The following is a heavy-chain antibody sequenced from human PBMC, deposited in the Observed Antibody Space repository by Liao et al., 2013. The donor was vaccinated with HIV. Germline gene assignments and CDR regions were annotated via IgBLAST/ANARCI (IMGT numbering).Heavy chain of an antibody. V-gene: IGHV4-34*01. D-gene: IGHD3-16*01. J-gene: IGHJ4*02. Sequence: QQWGTGQLKPSETLSLTCAVYGDSLSEYYWSWIRQSPGRGLEWIGEINHSGTTNYNPSLKSRVTFSLDTSKNQFSLSLTSVTAADTGLYYCTTSGDTLTQSFGVWGQGTLVAVS. CDR1: GDSLSEYY. CDR3: TTSGDTLTQSFGV. CDR2: INHSGTT.